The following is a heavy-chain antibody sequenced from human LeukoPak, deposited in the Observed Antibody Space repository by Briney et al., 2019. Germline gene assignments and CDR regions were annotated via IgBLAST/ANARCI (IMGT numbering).Heavy chain of an antibody. CDR1: GDSISNGDYY. CDR2: IYYSGIT. D-gene: IGHD3-22*01. V-gene: IGHV4-30-4*01. Sequence: SETLSLTCTVSGDSISNGDYYWSWIRQTPGKGLEWIGYIYYSGITYYNPSLRSRVTISVDTSKNQFYLRLRSVTAADTAMYYCAREAYYYDISGYYPSEIDYWGQGTLVTVSS. J-gene: IGHJ4*02. CDR3: AREAYYYDISGYYPSEIDY.